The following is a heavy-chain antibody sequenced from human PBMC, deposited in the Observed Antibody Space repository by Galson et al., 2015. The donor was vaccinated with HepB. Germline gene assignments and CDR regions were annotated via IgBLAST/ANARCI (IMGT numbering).Heavy chain of an antibody. CDR2: ISSSSSYI. Sequence: LRLSCAASGFTFSSYSMNWVRQAPEKGLEWVSSISSSSSYIYYADSVKGRFTVSRDNAKNSLYLQMNSLRAEDTAVYYCARGAVVRGLIIISWVFDYWGQGTLVTVSS. V-gene: IGHV3-21*01. D-gene: IGHD3-10*01. CDR3: ARGAVVRGLIIISWVFDY. J-gene: IGHJ4*02. CDR1: GFTFSSYS.